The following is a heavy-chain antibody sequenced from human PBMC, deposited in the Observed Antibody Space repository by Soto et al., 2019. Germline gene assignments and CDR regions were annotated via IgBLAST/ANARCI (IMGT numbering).Heavy chain of an antibody. CDR2: IYHSGNT. CDR1: GYSISLGYY. J-gene: IGHJ4*02. Sequence: SETLSLTCAVSGYSISLGYYWGWIRQPPGKRLEWIGSIYHSGNTYYNPSLKSRVSISLDTSKNHFSLELTSVTAAATAIDYCAQVKLAGRGSFDYWGLGTLVTVSS. CDR3: AQVKLAGRGSFDY. V-gene: IGHV4-38-2*01. D-gene: IGHD3-3*02.